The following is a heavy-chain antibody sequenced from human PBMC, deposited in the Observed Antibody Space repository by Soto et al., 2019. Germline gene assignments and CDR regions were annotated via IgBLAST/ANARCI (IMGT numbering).Heavy chain of an antibody. V-gene: IGHV3-48*03. J-gene: IGHJ4*02. Sequence: GGSLRLSCAASGFTFSNYEMNWVRQAPGKGLEWVSYISRRGSAIYYADSVKGRFTMSRDNAKNSLFLQMNSLRAEDTAVYYCARENYDILTGYYNYFDYWGQGALVTVSS. CDR2: ISRRGSAI. D-gene: IGHD3-9*01. CDR1: GFTFSNYE. CDR3: ARENYDILTGYYNYFDY.